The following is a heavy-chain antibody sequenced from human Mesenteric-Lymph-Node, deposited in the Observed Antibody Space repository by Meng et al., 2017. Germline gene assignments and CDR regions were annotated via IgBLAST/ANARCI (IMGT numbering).Heavy chain of an antibody. CDR2: IDHSGAT. V-gene: IGHV4-34*01. CDR1: GGSFSAYY. J-gene: IGHJ4*02. Sequence: SEILSLTCAVYGGSFSAYYCAWIRQSPGKGLEWIGDIDHSGATNYNPSLKSRAPISVDTSKNQLSLNMNSVTAADTAVYYCARGGSPRAYYFDHWGQGTLVTVSS. D-gene: IGHD3-10*01. CDR3: ARGGSPRAYYFDH.